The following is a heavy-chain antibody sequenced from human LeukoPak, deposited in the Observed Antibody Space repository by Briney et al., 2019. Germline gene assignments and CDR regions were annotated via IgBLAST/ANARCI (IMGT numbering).Heavy chain of an antibody. CDR1: GVSFSGYY. D-gene: IGHD2-2*01. CDR3: ARGSVVVVPAATNLYYYYYGMDV. CDR2: INHSGST. J-gene: IGHJ6*02. Sequence: SETLSLTCAVYGVSFSGYYWSWIRQPPGKGLEWVGEINHSGSTNYNPSLKSRVTISVDTSRNQFSLKLSSVTAADTAVYYCARGSVVVVPAATNLYYYYYGMDVWGQGTTVTVSS. V-gene: IGHV4-34*01.